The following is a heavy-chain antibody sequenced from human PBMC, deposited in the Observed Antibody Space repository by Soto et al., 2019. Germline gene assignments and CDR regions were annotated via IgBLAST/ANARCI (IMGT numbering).Heavy chain of an antibody. CDR3: ARLVEGFDN. Sequence: SETLSLTCTVSGGSISSYYWSWIRQPPGKGLEWIGYIYYSGSTNYNPSLKSRVTISVDTSKNQFSLKLSSVTAADTAVYYCARLVEGFDNWGQETLLTVSS. CDR2: IYYSGST. J-gene: IGHJ4*02. CDR1: GGSISSYY. V-gene: IGHV4-59*08.